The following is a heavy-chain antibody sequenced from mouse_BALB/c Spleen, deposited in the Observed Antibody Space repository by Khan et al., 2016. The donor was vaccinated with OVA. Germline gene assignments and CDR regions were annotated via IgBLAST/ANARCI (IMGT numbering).Heavy chain of an antibody. CDR1: GFTFSGFG. CDR3: ARTGYYYFDY. CDR2: ISSDSNTI. J-gene: IGHJ2*01. Sequence: EVELVKSGGGLVQPGGSRKLSCAASGFTFSGFGMHWVRQAPEKGLEWVAFISSDSNTIYYADKVKGRFTISRDNPKKTLFLQMTSLRSEDTAMYFCARTGYYYFDYWGQGTTLTVSS. V-gene: IGHV5-17*02. D-gene: IGHD2-3*01.